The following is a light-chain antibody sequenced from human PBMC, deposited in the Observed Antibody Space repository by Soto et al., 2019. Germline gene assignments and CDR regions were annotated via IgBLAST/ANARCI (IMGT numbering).Light chain of an antibody. Sequence: QAVVTQPASVSGSPGQSITISCTGTSSDVGGYNYVSWYQQHPGKAPKLMIYEVSNRPSGVSNRFSGSKSGNTASLTISGLQAEDEADYYCSSYAGRNKYVFGTGTKLTVL. J-gene: IGLJ1*01. CDR1: SSDVGGYNY. CDR2: EVS. CDR3: SSYAGRNKYV. V-gene: IGLV2-14*01.